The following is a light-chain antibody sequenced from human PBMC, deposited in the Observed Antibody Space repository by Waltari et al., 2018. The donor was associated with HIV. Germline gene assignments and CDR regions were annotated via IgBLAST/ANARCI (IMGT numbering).Light chain of an antibody. J-gene: IGLJ1*01. V-gene: IGLV3-19*01. CDR3: DSLDTNDKHHV. CDR2: VKD. CDR1: SLRRYS. Sequence: SSDLTQDPAVSVALGPTVRITCQGDSLRRYSANWYQQKPGQAPVVVMYVKDNRPSGYPDRFSGTSSGNTGSVTITEAQAEDEAVYYCDSLDTNDKHHVFGTGTKVTV.